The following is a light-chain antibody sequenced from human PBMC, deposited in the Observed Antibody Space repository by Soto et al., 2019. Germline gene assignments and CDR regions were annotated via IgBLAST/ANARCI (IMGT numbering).Light chain of an antibody. CDR3: QQYYSYSKT. CDR2: AAS. Sequence: DIPMTQSPSTLSASGGDRVTISCRARESISSWLAWYQQKPGKAPRLLIYAASRLGSGVPSRFSGSGSGTEFTLTISSLQPDDLATYYCQQYYSYSKTFGQGTKVDI. CDR1: ESISSW. V-gene: IGKV1-5*01. J-gene: IGKJ1*01.